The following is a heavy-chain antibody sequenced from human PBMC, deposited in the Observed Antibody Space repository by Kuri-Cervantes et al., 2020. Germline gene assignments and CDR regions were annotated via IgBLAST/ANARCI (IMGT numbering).Heavy chain of an antibody. V-gene: IGHV4-34*01. J-gene: IGHJ6*03. CDR1: GGSFSDYY. CDR3: ARDRIEVVTVDYYYYHMDV. Sequence: GSLRLSCAVYGGSFSDYYWTWIRQPPGKGLEWIGEITHSGSTNYNPSLECRVTIAVDTSKNQFSLKLTSVTAADTAVYYCARDRIEVVTVDYYYYHMDVWGKGTTVTVSS. CDR2: ITHSGST. D-gene: IGHD3-22*01.